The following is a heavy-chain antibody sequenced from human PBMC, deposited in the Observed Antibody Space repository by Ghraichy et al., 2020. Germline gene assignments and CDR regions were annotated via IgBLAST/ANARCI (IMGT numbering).Heavy chain of an antibody. Sequence: GGSLRLSCAASGFTFSSYSMNWVRQAPGKGLEWVSYISGSSNTIYYADSVKGRFTISRDNAKNSLYLQMNSLRAEDTAVYYCARTYYYDSREFDYWGQGTLVTVSS. D-gene: IGHD3-22*01. CDR2: ISGSSNTI. CDR1: GFTFSSYS. CDR3: ARTYYYDSREFDY. V-gene: IGHV3-48*04. J-gene: IGHJ4*02.